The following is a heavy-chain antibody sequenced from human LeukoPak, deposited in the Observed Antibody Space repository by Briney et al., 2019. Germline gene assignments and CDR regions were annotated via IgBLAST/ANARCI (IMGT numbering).Heavy chain of an antibody. CDR2: IYYSGST. V-gene: IGHV4-31*03. CDR1: GGSISSGGYY. J-gene: IGHJ5*02. D-gene: IGHD2-15*01. CDR3: ARDHCSGGSCYLPAGWFDP. Sequence: SETLSLTCTVSGGSISSGGYYWSWTRQHPGKGLEWIGYIYYSGSTYYNPSLKSRVTISVDTSKNQFSLKLSSVTAADTAVYYCARDHCSGGSCYLPAGWFDPWGQGTLVTVSS.